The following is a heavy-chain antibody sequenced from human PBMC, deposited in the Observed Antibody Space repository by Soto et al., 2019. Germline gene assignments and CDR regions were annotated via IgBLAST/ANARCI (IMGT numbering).Heavy chain of an antibody. CDR3: ARIRRIAAAGTCIDY. J-gene: IGHJ4*02. V-gene: IGHV4-39*01. CDR2: IYYSGST. D-gene: IGHD6-13*01. CDR1: GGSISSSSYY. Sequence: QLQLQESGPGLVKPSETLSLTCTVSGGSISSSSYYWGWIRQPPGKGLEWIGSIYYSGSTYYNPSLKSRVTISVDTSKNQFSLKLSSVTAADTAVYYCARIRRIAAAGTCIDYWGQGTLVTVSS.